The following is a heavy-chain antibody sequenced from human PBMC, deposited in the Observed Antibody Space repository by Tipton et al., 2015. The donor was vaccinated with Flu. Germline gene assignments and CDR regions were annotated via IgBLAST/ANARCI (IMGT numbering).Heavy chain of an antibody. CDR2: IHTSGNT. D-gene: IGHD6-19*01. CDR3: AREVAVADSRGFDY. CDR1: GGSISSYY. Sequence: TLSLTCTVSGGSISSYYWSWIRQPAGKGLEWIGRIHTSGNTNYNPSLKSRVTMSVDTSKSQFFLKLSSVTAADTAVYYCAREVAVADSRGFDYWGQGTLVTVSS. V-gene: IGHV4-4*07. J-gene: IGHJ4*02.